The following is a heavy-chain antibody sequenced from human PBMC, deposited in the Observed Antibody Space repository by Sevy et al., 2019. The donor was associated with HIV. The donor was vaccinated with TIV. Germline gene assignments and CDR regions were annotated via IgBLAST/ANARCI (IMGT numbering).Heavy chain of an antibody. D-gene: IGHD5-12*01. CDR1: GGSIRSGRYY. Sequence: SETLSLTCTVSGGSIRSGRYYWTWIRQPAGKGLEWIGRIFPSGGSNFNPSMMSRVSMSIDTSKKQFSLRLTSVTAADTAVYYCARAEGDGYNYGYFHSWGPGTLVTVSS. CDR3: ARAEGDGYNYGYFHS. V-gene: IGHV4-61*02. J-gene: IGHJ4*02. CDR2: IFPSGGS.